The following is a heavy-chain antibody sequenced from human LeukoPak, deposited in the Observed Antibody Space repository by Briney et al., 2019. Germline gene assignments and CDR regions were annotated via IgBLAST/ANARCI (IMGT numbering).Heavy chain of an antibody. CDR1: GFTFNTYG. V-gene: IGHV3-30-3*01. CDR3: ARQYYDSDGFSLFDY. Sequence: GRSLRLSCAGSGFTFNTYGMHWVRQAPGKGLEWVALISFDGSNKYYADSVKGRFTISRDNSKNTLYLQMSSLRPEDTAVSYCARQYYDSDGFSLFDYWGQGTLVTVSS. CDR2: ISFDGSNK. D-gene: IGHD3-22*01. J-gene: IGHJ4*02.